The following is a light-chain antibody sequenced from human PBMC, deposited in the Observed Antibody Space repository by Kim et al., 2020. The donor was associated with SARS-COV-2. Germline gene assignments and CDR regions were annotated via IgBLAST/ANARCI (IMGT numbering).Light chain of an antibody. CDR1: SLRSYY. Sequence: LGQTVRIKCQGDSLRSYYASWYQQKPGQAPVLVIYGKNTRPSGIPDRFSGSSSGNTASLTITGAQAEDEADYYCNSRDSSGNHRGVFGTGTKVTVL. J-gene: IGLJ1*01. CDR3: NSRDSSGNHRGV. V-gene: IGLV3-19*01. CDR2: GKN.